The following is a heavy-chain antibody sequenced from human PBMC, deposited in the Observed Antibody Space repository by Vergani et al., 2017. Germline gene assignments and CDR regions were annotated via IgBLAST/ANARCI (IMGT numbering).Heavy chain of an antibody. CDR2: IWYDGSNK. CDR1: GFTFSSYG. V-gene: IGHV3-33*01. D-gene: IGHD3-22*01. CDR3: ARHDKQWRAFDI. Sequence: QVQLVESGGGVVQPGRSLRLSCAASGFTFSSYGMHWVRQAPGKGLEWVAVIWYDGSNKYYADSVKGRFTISRDNSKNTLYLQMNSLRAEDTAVYYCARHDKQWRAFDIWGQGTMVTVSS. J-gene: IGHJ3*02.